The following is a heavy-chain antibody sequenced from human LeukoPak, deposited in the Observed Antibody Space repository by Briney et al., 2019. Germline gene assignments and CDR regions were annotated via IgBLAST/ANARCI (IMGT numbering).Heavy chain of an antibody. D-gene: IGHD2-15*01. Sequence: ASVKVSCKASGYTFTSYGISWVRQAPGQGLEWMGGIIPIFGTANYAQKFQGRVTITADKSTSTAYMELSSLRSEDTAVYYCARRNGYCSGGSCTGFAPWGQGTLVTVSS. CDR1: GYTFTSYG. V-gene: IGHV1-69*06. J-gene: IGHJ5*02. CDR2: IIPIFGTA. CDR3: ARRNGYCSGGSCTGFAP.